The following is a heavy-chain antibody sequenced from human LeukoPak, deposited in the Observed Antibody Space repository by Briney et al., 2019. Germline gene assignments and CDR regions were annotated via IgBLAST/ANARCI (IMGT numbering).Heavy chain of an antibody. V-gene: IGHV1-18*01. Sequence: ASVKVSRKASGYTFTSYGISWVRQAPGQGLEWMGWISAYNGNTNYAQKLQGRVTMTTDTSTSTAYMELRSLRSDDTAVYYCAREGNWNEEGTYDYWGQGTLVTVSS. CDR1: GYTFTSYG. J-gene: IGHJ4*02. CDR3: AREGNWNEEGTYDY. CDR2: ISAYNGNT. D-gene: IGHD1-1*01.